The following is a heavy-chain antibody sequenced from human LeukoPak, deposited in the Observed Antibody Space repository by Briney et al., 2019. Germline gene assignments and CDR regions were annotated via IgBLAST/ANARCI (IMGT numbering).Heavy chain of an antibody. J-gene: IGHJ3*02. CDR2: INHSGST. D-gene: IGHD3-10*01. CDR3: ARDNWFGELAFDI. CDR1: GGSFSGYY. V-gene: IGHV4-34*01. Sequence: SETLSLTCAVYGGSFSGYYWSWIRQPPGKGLEWIGEINHSGSTNYNPSLKSRVTISVDTSKNQFSLTLSSVTAADTAVYYCARDNWFGELAFDIWGQGTMVTVSS.